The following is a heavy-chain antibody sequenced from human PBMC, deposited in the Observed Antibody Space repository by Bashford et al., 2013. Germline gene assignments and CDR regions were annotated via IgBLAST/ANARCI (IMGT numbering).Heavy chain of an antibody. Sequence: VRQAPGKGLEWVAVVSYDGSTKYYADSVKGRFSISRDNSKNTLLVYLQMNSLRAEDTAVYYCARSYGSRRGDAFDIWGQGQWSPSPQ. CDR2: VSYDGSTK. D-gene: IGHD3-10*01. J-gene: IGHJ3*02. V-gene: IGHV3-30*04. CDR3: ARSYGSRRGDAFDI.